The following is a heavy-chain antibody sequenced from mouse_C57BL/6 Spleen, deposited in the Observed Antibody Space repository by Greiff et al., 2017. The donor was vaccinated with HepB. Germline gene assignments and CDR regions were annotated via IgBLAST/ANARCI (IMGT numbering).Heavy chain of an antibody. Sequence: VQLQQSGAELVKPGASVKISCKASGYAFSSYWMNWVKQRPGKGLEWIGQIYPGDGDTNYNGKFKGKATLTADKSSSTAYMQLSSLTSEDSAVSFCSRGGDSSFFYGYFDVWGTGTTVTVSS. CDR2: IYPGDGDT. CDR1: GYAFSSYW. D-gene: IGHD1-1*01. V-gene: IGHV1-80*01. J-gene: IGHJ1*03. CDR3: SRGGDSSFFYGYFDV.